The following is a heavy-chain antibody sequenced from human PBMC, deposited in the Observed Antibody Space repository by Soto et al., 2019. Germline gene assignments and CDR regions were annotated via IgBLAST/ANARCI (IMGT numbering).Heavy chain of an antibody. D-gene: IGHD3-9*01. Sequence: GASVKVSCKASGYTFTSYYMHWVRQAPGQGLEWMGIINPSGGSTSYAQKFQGRVTMTRDTSTSTVYMELSSLRSEDTAVYYCARDRYYDILTGPLRPYGMDVWGQGTTVTVSS. CDR1: GYTFTSYY. V-gene: IGHV1-46*01. CDR2: INPSGGST. CDR3: ARDRYYDILTGPLRPYGMDV. J-gene: IGHJ6*02.